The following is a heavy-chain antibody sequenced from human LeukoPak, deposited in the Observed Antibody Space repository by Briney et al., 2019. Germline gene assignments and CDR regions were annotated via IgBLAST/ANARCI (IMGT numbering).Heavy chain of an antibody. Sequence: SETLSLTCTVSGYSISSGYYWGWIRQPPGKGLEWIGSIYYSGSTYYNPSLKSRVTISVDTSKNQFSLKLSSVTAADTAVYYCARGHQAEVWLVKNAFDIWGQGTMVTVSS. CDR2: IYYSGST. CDR3: ARGHQAEVWLVKNAFDI. D-gene: IGHD6-19*01. CDR1: GYSISSGYY. J-gene: IGHJ3*02. V-gene: IGHV4-38-2*02.